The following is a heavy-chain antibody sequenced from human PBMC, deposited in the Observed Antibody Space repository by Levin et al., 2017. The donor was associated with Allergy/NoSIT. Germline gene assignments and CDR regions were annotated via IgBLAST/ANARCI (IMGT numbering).Heavy chain of an antibody. Sequence: GSLRLSCAASGFTFSSYAMSWVRQAPGKGLEWVSAISGSGGSTYYADSVKGRFTISRDNSKNTLYLQMNSLRAEDTAVYYCAKDQGYCTGGVCYDWFDPWGQGTLVTVSS. J-gene: IGHJ5*02. CDR3: AKDQGYCTGGVCYDWFDP. CDR2: ISGSGGST. D-gene: IGHD2-8*02. CDR1: GFTFSSYA. V-gene: IGHV3-23*01.